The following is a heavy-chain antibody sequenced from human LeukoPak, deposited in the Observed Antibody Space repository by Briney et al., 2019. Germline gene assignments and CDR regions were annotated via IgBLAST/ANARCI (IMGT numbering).Heavy chain of an antibody. CDR1: GSTFSGSG. D-gene: IGHD5-18*01. V-gene: IGHV3-73*01. CDR3: SRPGYNYGDDY. CDR2: IRSKANSHAT. Sequence: GGSLRLSCAASGSTFSGSGIHWVRQAAGKGLEWVGRIRSKANSHATEYAESVKGRFSISRDDSKNRAFLQMNSLKTEDTAVYYCSRPGYNYGDDYWGQGTQVTVSS. J-gene: IGHJ4*02.